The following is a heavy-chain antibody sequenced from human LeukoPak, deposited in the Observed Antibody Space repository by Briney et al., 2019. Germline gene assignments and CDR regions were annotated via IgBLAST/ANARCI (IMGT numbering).Heavy chain of an antibody. CDR1: VYTFTAYY. V-gene: IGHV1-2*02. CDR3: ARVGQWLVHDWFDP. Sequence: ASVKVSSTASVYTFTAYYMHWVRQAPGQRLKWMGWINPNSGGTNYAQKFQGRVTMTRDTSISTAYMELSRLRSDDTAVYYCARVGQWLVHDWFDPWGQGTLVTVSS. J-gene: IGHJ5*02. D-gene: IGHD6-19*01. CDR2: INPNSGGT.